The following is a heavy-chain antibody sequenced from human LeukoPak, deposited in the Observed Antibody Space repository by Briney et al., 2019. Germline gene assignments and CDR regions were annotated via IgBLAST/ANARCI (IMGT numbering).Heavy chain of an antibody. CDR3: AKDGTPIYYYYYMDV. CDR2: IKQDGSEK. V-gene: IGHV3-7*01. D-gene: IGHD1-1*01. J-gene: IGHJ6*03. CDR1: GFPFSTYW. Sequence: GGSLRLPFAASGFPFSTYWMTWVRQAPGKGLAWVANIKQDGSEKYYVDSVKGRFTISRDNAKNSLYLQMNSLRAEDTAVYYCAKDGTPIYYYYYMDVWGKGTTVTVSS.